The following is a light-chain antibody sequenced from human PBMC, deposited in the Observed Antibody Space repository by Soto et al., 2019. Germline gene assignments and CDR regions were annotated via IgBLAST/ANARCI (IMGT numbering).Light chain of an antibody. V-gene: IGKV1-5*01. CDR3: QQYNSYSS. CDR1: QSISNW. CDR2: DAS. Sequence: DIQMTQSPSTLSPSGGDRVTITCRASQSISNWLAWYQQKPGKAPKLLIYDASTLESGVPSRFRGSGSGTDFTLTISSLQPDDFATYYCQQYNSYSSFGPGTKVDIK. J-gene: IGKJ3*01.